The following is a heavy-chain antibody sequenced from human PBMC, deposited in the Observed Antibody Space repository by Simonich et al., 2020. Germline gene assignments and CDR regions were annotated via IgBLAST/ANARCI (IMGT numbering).Heavy chain of an antibody. J-gene: IGHJ6*03. Sequence: EVKLVESGGGLVQPGGSLRLSCAASGFTFSSYWMSWVRQAPGKGLEWVANIKQDGSEKYYVDSVKGRFTISRDNAKNSLYRQMNTLRAEDTAVYYCARDGLGTAYYYYMDVWGKGTTVTVSS. V-gene: IGHV3-7*01. CDR3: ARDGLGTAYYYYMDV. CDR2: IKQDGSEK. D-gene: IGHD7-27*01. CDR1: GFTFSSYW.